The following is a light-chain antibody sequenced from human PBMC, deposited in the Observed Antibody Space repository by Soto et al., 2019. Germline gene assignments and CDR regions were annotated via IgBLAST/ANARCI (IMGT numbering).Light chain of an antibody. J-gene: IGLJ2*01. V-gene: IGLV2-14*01. CDR3: SSYTGRNTPVV. CDR2: DVS. CDR1: SSDVGGYNY. Sequence: QSALTQPASVSGSPGQSITISCTGTSSDVGGYNYVSWYQQHPGKAPNLIIFDVSNRPSGVSNRFSGSKSGNSASLTISGLQAEDEADYSCSSYTGRNTPVVFGGGTKLTVL.